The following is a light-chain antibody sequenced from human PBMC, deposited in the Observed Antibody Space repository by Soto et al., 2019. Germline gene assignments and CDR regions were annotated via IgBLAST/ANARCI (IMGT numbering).Light chain of an antibody. CDR2: DNN. Sequence: QSALTQPPSASAAPGQKVTISCSGSSSNIGNNYVSWYQQLPGTAPKLLIYDNNKRPSGIPDRFSGSKSGTSATLGITGLQTGDEADYYCGAWDSSLSVVFGGGTQLTVL. CDR3: GAWDSSLSVV. V-gene: IGLV1-51*01. J-gene: IGLJ2*01. CDR1: SSNIGNNY.